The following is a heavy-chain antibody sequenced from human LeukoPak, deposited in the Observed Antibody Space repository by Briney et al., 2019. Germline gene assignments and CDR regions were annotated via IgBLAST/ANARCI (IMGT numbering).Heavy chain of an antibody. CDR2: INHSGST. J-gene: IGHJ4*02. CDR3: ARGIITMIVVD. CDR1: GGSFSGYY. V-gene: IGHV4-34*01. Sequence: SETLSLTCAVYGGSFSGYYWSWIRQPPGKGLEWIGEINHSGSTNYNPSLKSRVTISVDTSKNQFSLKLSSVTAADTAVYYCARGIITMIVVDWGQGTLVTVSS. D-gene: IGHD3-22*01.